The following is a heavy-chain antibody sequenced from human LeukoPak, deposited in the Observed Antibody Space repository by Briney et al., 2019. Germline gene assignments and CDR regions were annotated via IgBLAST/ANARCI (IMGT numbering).Heavy chain of an antibody. CDR2: INPKSGGT. D-gene: IGHD6-19*01. V-gene: IGHV1-2*02. CDR3: ARDGGISVAGDY. J-gene: IGHJ4*02. Sequence: ASVKVSCKASGYTFIGYYLHWVRQARGQGREWMGWINPKSGGTNYAQKFQGRGTMHRHTYSNKVYMALRRLRSDGGAGCYFARDGGISVAGDYWGQETLLTVSS. CDR1: GYTFIGYY.